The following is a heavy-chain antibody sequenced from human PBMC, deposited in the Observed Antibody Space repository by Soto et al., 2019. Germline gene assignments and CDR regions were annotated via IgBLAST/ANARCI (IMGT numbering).Heavy chain of an antibody. D-gene: IGHD3-3*01. Sequence: QVQLVQSGAEVKRPGASVKVSCKASGYTFRNYGITWVRQAPGQGLEWMAWISPYNGNTNYAQDLQGRVTMTTDTSTSTAYMELRSLTSEDTAMYYCARDLVSGSDFWRAYNGGDFDYRGQGTLVTVSS. V-gene: IGHV1-18*01. CDR3: ARDLVSGSDFWRAYNGGDFDY. J-gene: IGHJ4*02. CDR2: ISPYNGNT. CDR1: GYTFRNYG.